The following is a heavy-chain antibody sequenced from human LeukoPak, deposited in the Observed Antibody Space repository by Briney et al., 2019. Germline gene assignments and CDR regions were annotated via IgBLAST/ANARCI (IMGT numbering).Heavy chain of an antibody. Sequence: GGSLRLSCAASGFIFSNYEMNWVRQAPGKGLEWVAVISYDGSNKYYADSVKGRFTISRDNSKNTLYLQMNSLRAEDTAVYYCAKILPDTVTADYWGQGTLVTVSS. V-gene: IGHV3-30*18. CDR1: GFIFSNYE. D-gene: IGHD4-11*01. CDR2: ISYDGSNK. J-gene: IGHJ4*02. CDR3: AKILPDTVTADY.